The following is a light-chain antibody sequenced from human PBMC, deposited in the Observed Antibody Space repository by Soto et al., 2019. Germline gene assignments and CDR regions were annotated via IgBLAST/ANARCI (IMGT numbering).Light chain of an antibody. CDR3: QQRSNWPPGYT. V-gene: IGKV3-11*01. J-gene: IGKJ2*01. CDR1: QSVSSY. CDR2: DAS. Sequence: EIVLTQSPATLSLSPGERATLSCRASQSVSSYLAWYQQKPDQAPRLLIYDASNRATGIPARFSGSGSGTDFTLTISSLEPEDFAVYYCQQRSNWPPGYTFGQGTKLEIK.